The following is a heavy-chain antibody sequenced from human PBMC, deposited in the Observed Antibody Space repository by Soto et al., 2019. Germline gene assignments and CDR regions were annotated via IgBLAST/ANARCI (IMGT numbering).Heavy chain of an antibody. CDR2: IWHDGTDK. V-gene: IGHV3-33*01. D-gene: IGHD4-17*01. CDR3: ARDYGASHDYYYYGMDV. CDR1: GFNFNTYG. J-gene: IGHJ6*02. Sequence: GGSLRLSCEASGFNFNTYGMHWVRQAPGKGLEWVAVIWHDGTDKYYGDSVKGRFTISRDNSKNTLYLQMNSLRVEDAGVYYCARDYGASHDYYYYGMDVRGQGTTVTVSS.